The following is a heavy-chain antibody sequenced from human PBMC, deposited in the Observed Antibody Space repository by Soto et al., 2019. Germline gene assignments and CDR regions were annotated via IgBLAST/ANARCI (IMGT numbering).Heavy chain of an antibody. J-gene: IGHJ4*03. CDR3: AREARGGYNA. CDR1: GFTFSNYY. Sequence: GGSLRLSCATAGFTFSNYYMHWVRQTPGQGLVWVAHLNSDGRNTTYADSVKGRLTISRDNAKSTLYLQMQSLRVEDTAVYYCAREARGGYNAWGQGTLVTVSS. D-gene: IGHD3-10*01. V-gene: IGHV3-74*03. CDR2: LNSDGRNT.